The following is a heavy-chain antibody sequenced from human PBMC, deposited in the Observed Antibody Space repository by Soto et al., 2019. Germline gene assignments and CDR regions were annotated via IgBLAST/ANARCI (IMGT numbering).Heavy chain of an antibody. CDR1: GYTFTSYY. CDR3: ASIAVATPYGMDV. Sequence: ASVKVSCKASGYTFTSYYMHWVRQAPGQGLEWMGIINPSGGSTSYAQKFQGRVTMPRDTSPSTVYMELSSLRSEDTAVYYCASIAVATPYGMDVWGQGTTVTVS. J-gene: IGHJ6*02. CDR2: INPSGGST. V-gene: IGHV1-46*03. D-gene: IGHD6-19*01.